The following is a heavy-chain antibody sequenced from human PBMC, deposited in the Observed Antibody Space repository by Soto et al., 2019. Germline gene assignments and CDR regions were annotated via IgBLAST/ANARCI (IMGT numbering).Heavy chain of an antibody. V-gene: IGHV4-59*08. CDR1: GGSISSYY. CDR2: IYYSGST. D-gene: IGHD3-16*01. J-gene: IGHJ4*02. Sequence: QVQLQESGPGLVKPSETLSLTCTVSGGSISSYYWSWIRQPPGKGLEWIGYIYYSGSTNYNPSLKRRVTISVDTSKNQFSLKPSSATAADTAVYYCARAWGGNVFDYWGQGTLVTVSS. CDR3: ARAWGGNVFDY.